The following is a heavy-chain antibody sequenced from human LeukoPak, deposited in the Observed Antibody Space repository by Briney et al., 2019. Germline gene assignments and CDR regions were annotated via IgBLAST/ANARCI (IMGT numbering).Heavy chain of an antibody. D-gene: IGHD2-2*01. CDR1: RYTFTSYY. CDR3: ARGRWDCSSTSCYYFDY. J-gene: IGHJ4*02. Sequence: ASVKVSCKASRYTFTSYYMHWVRQAPGQGLEWMGIINPSGGSTSYAQKFQGRVTMTRDTSTSTVYMELSSLRSEDTAVYYCARGRWDCSSTSCYYFDYWGRGTLVTVSS. V-gene: IGHV1-46*01. CDR2: INPSGGST.